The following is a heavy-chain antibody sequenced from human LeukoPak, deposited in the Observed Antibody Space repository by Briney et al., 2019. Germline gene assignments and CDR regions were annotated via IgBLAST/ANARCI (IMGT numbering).Heavy chain of an antibody. CDR2: TYYWSKWHT. J-gene: IGHJ6*02. CDR1: GDSVSIHSAA. Sequence: SQTLSLTCAISGDSVSIHSAAWNWIRQSPSRGLEWLGRTYYWSKWHTDYAVSVKSRITSHPDTSKTPFSLPLNSVTPADTGVFYCARAPGYSGYDSRAYYYYGMDGWDQGSTVTVSS. CDR3: ARAPGYSGYDSRAYYYYGMDG. V-gene: IGHV6-1*01. D-gene: IGHD5-12*01.